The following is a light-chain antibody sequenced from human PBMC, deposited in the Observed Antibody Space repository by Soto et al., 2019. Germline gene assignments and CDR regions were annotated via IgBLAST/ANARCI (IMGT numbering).Light chain of an antibody. Sequence: DIQLTQSPSFLSASVGDRVTITCRASQSFGRWLAWYQQKPGKAPKLLIYKASILQSGVPSRFSGSGSGTEFTLTISSLQRDDFATYYCQQYNSYSRTFGQGTKVDI. V-gene: IGKV1-5*03. CDR2: KAS. J-gene: IGKJ1*01. CDR1: QSFGRW. CDR3: QQYNSYSRT.